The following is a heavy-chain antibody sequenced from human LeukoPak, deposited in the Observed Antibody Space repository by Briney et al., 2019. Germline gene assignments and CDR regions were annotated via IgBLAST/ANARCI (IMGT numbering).Heavy chain of an antibody. V-gene: IGHV3-30-3*01. Sequence: PGRSLRLSCAAPGFTFSSYAMHWVRQAPGKGLEWVAVISYDGSNKYYADSVKGRFTISRDNSKNTLYLQMNSLRAEDTAVYYCAVAVSGYWGQGTLVTVSS. CDR2: ISYDGSNK. D-gene: IGHD6-19*01. J-gene: IGHJ4*02. CDR1: GFTFSSYA. CDR3: AVAVSGY.